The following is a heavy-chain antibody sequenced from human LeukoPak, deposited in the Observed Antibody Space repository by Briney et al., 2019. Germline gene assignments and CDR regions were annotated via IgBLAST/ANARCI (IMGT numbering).Heavy chain of an antibody. CDR1: GDSVSSNSAA. CDR2: TYYRSKWYN. V-gene: IGHV6-1*01. Sequence: SQTLSLTCAISGDSVSSNSAAWNWIRQSPSRGLEWLGRTYYRSKWYNDYAVSVEIRITINPDTSKNQFSLQLNSVTPEDTAVYYCARGYCTNGVCHEDDAFDIWGQGTMVTVSS. J-gene: IGHJ3*02. D-gene: IGHD2-8*01. CDR3: ARGYCTNGVCHEDDAFDI.